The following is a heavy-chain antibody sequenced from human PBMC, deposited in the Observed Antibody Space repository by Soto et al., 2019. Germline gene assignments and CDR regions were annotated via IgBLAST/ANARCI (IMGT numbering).Heavy chain of an antibody. V-gene: IGHV4-31*03. CDR1: GGSISSGGYY. Sequence: QVQLQESGPGLVKPSQTLSLTCTVSGGSISSGGYYWSWIRQHPGKGLEWIGYIYYSGSTYYNPSRKSRITISVDTSKNQFSLKLSSVTAADTAVYYCARGSTLRGYSYGWRSWSQGTLVTVSS. J-gene: IGHJ5*02. CDR2: IYYSGST. CDR3: ARGSTLRGYSYGWRS. D-gene: IGHD5-18*01.